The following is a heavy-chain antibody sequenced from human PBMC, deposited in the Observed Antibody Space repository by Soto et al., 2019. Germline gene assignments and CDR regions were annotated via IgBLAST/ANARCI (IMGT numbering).Heavy chain of an antibody. Sequence: GASVKVSCKASGYTFTSYDINWVRQATGQGLEWMGWMNPNSGNTGYAQKFQGRVTMTRNTSISTIYMDLSGPRSEDTAVYYCAASHSFWQNYYYGAMDVWGQGTTVTVSS. D-gene: IGHD2-15*01. CDR3: AASHSFWQNYYYGAMDV. CDR2: MNPNSGNT. J-gene: IGHJ6*02. CDR1: GYTFTSYD. V-gene: IGHV1-8*01.